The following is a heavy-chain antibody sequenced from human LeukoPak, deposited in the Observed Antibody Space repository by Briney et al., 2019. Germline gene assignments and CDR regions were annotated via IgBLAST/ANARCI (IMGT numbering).Heavy chain of an antibody. Sequence: KPSETLSLTCTVSGYSISSGYYWGWIRQPPGKGLEWIGSIYHSGSTYYNPSLKSRVTISVDTSKNQFSLKLSSVTAADTAVYYCARVLMVRGVIIRHGMDVWGQGTTVTVSS. CDR3: ARVLMVRGVIIRHGMDV. J-gene: IGHJ6*02. D-gene: IGHD3-10*01. CDR1: GYSISSGYY. CDR2: IYHSGST. V-gene: IGHV4-38-2*02.